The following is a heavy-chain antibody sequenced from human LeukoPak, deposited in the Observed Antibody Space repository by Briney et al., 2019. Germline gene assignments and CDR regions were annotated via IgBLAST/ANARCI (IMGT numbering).Heavy chain of an antibody. V-gene: IGHV4-39*07. J-gene: IGHJ6*04. Sequence: SETLSLTCKVSGGSLSSSTHYWVWIRQPPGKGLEWIGSIYYSGSTYYNPSLKSRVTISVDTSKNQFSLKLSSVTAADTAVYFCARGISSRNVFHNDVWGKGTTVTVSS. CDR3: ARGISSRNVFHNDV. CDR2: IYYSGST. D-gene: IGHD1-1*01. CDR1: GGSLSSSTHY.